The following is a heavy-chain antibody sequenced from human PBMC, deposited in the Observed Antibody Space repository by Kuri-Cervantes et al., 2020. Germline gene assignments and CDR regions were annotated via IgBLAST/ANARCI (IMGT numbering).Heavy chain of an antibody. Sequence: GESLKISCAASGFTFSNYAMSWVRQAPGKGLEWVSGISGSAGSTYYAASVKGRFTISRDNSKNTLYLQMSSLRAEDTAVYYCAKRAGDNSRPLDYWGQGTLVTVSS. CDR3: AKRAGDNSRPLDY. CDR2: ISGSAGST. V-gene: IGHV3-23*01. J-gene: IGHJ4*02. CDR1: GFTFSNYA. D-gene: IGHD4-23*01.